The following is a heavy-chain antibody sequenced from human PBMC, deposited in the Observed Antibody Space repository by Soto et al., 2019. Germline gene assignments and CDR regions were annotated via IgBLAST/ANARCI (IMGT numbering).Heavy chain of an antibody. Sequence: SVKVSCKASGCTFSSYAISWVRQAPGQGLEWMGGIIPIFGTANYAQKFQGRVTVTADESTSTAYMELSSLRSEDTAVYYCARGYLQYYYDSSGYYHDAFDIWGQGTMVTVSS. CDR1: GCTFSSYA. CDR3: ARGYLQYYYDSSGYYHDAFDI. CDR2: IIPIFGTA. J-gene: IGHJ3*02. D-gene: IGHD3-22*01. V-gene: IGHV1-69*13.